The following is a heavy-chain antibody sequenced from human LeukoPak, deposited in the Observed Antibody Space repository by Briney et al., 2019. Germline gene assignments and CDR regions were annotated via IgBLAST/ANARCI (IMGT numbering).Heavy chain of an antibody. Sequence: SETLSLTCTVSGGSISSYYWSWIRQPPGKGLEWIGYIYYSGSTNYNPSLKSRVTISVDTSKNQFSLKLSSVTAADTAVYYCALRGYSGYDEKAFDIWGQGTMVTVSS. J-gene: IGHJ3*02. V-gene: IGHV4-59*12. CDR1: GGSISSYY. D-gene: IGHD5-12*01. CDR3: ALRGYSGYDEKAFDI. CDR2: IYYSGST.